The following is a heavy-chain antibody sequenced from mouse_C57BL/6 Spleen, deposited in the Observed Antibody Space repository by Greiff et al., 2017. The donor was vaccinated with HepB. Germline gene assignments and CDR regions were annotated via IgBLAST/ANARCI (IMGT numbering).Heavy chain of an antibody. Sequence: QVQLQQSGAELVRPGASVTLSCNASGYTFTDYEMPWVKQTPVHGLEWIGSIDPETGGTAYNQKFKGKAILTADKSSSTAYMELRSLTSEDSAVYYCTRREPYYFDYWGQGTTLTVSS. V-gene: IGHV1-15*01. CDR1: GYTFTDYE. J-gene: IGHJ2*01. CDR2: IDPETGGT. CDR3: TRREPYYFDY.